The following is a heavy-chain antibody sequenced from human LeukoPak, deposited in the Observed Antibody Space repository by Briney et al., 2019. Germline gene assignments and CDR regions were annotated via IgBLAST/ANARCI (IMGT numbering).Heavy chain of an antibody. CDR2: IKQDGSDK. J-gene: IGHJ4*02. V-gene: IGHV3-7*05. CDR1: VFTFNNYW. CDR3: ARGYMTADY. D-gene: IGHD2-2*02. Sequence: GGSLRLSCVASVFTFNNYWMSWVRQAPGKGVEWVASIKQDGSDKYYVDSVRGRFTISRDNAKNSLYLQMSSLRAGDTAVYYCARGYMTADYWGQRSLVTVSS.